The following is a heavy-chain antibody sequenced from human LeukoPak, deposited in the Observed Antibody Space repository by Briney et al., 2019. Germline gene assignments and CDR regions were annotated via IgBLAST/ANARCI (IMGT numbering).Heavy chain of an antibody. J-gene: IGHJ3*02. CDR1: GGSISSYY. Sequence: PSETLSLTCTVSGGSISSYYWSWIRQPPGKGLEWIGYIYYSGSTNYNPSLKSRVTISVDTSKNQFSLKLSSVTAADTAVYYCATRGGEKLRLGEFVAFDIWGQGTMVTVSS. CDR3: ATRGGEKLRLGEFVAFDI. CDR2: IYYSGST. D-gene: IGHD3-16*01. V-gene: IGHV4-59*01.